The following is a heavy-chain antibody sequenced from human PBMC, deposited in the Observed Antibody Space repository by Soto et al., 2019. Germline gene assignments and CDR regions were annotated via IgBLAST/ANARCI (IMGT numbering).Heavy chain of an antibody. Sequence: ASVKVSCKASGGTFSSYAISWVRQAPGQGLEWMGWISAYNGNTNYAQKLQGRVTMTTDTSTSTAYMELRSLRSDDTAVYYCAADPYGDSAQGMDVWGKGTTVTVSS. CDR2: ISAYNGNT. CDR3: AADPYGDSAQGMDV. CDR1: GGTFSSYA. D-gene: IGHD4-17*01. V-gene: IGHV1-18*01. J-gene: IGHJ6*04.